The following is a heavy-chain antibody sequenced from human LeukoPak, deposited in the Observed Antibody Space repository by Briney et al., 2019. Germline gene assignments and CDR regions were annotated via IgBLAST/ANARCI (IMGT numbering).Heavy chain of an antibody. D-gene: IGHD3-22*01. J-gene: IGHJ4*02. CDR1: GFTFSSYA. CDR3: AKVLGDHYYDSSGYSPLIY. Sequence: GGSLRLSCAASGFTFSSYAMSWVRQAPGKGLEWVSAISGSGGSTYYADSVKGRFTISRDNSKNTLYLQMNSPRAEDTAVYYCAKVLGDHYYDSSGYSPLIYWGQGTLVTVSS. CDR2: ISGSGGST. V-gene: IGHV3-23*01.